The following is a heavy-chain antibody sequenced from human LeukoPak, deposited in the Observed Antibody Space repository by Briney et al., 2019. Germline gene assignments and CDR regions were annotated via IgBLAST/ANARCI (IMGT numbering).Heavy chain of an antibody. CDR2: ISGSGGST. V-gene: IGHV3-23*01. Sequence: GGSLRLSCAASGFTVSANYMTWVRQAPGKGLEWVSAISGSGGSTDYADSVKGRFTISRDNSKNTLYLQMNSLRVEDTAVYYCANSYCGGDCYLPWGQGTLVTVSS. D-gene: IGHD2-21*02. CDR3: ANSYCGGDCYLP. J-gene: IGHJ5*02. CDR1: GFTVSANY.